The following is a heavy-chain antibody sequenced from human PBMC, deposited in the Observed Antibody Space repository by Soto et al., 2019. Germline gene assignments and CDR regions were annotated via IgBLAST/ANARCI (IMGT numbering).Heavy chain of an antibody. CDR2: IYWDDDK. V-gene: IGHV2-5*02. J-gene: IGHJ4*02. Sequence: QITLKESGPTLVKPTQTLTLTCTFSGFSLSTSGVGVGWIRQPPGKALEWLAVIYWDDDKRSSSSLKSRLPITKDTSKNQVVLTMTNMDPVDTATYYCAHHPYYGLGTYSFDYWGQGSLVTVSS. CDR1: GFSLSTSGVG. CDR3: AHHPYYGLGTYSFDY. D-gene: IGHD3-10*01.